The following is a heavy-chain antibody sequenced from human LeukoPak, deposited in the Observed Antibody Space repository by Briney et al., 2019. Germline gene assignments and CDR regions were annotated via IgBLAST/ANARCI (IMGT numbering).Heavy chain of an antibody. CDR3: AKDLGTMVRGVIISVGFDY. CDR2: IWYDGSNK. CDR1: GFTFSSYG. D-gene: IGHD3-10*01. Sequence: PGRSLRLSCAASGFTFSSYGMHWVRQAPGQGLEWVAVIWYDGSNKYYADSVKGRFTISRDNSKNTLYLQMNSLRAEDTAVYYCAKDLGTMVRGVIISVGFDYWGQGTLVTVSS. V-gene: IGHV3-33*06. J-gene: IGHJ4*02.